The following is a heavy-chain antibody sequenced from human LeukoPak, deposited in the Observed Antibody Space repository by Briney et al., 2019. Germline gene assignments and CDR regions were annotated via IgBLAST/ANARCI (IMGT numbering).Heavy chain of an antibody. V-gene: IGHV4-39*07. D-gene: IGHD6-25*01. CDR3: ARDQAAGGYYYYRGLDV. CDR2: IYYSGTT. J-gene: IGHJ6*02. CDR1: GGSISSVSYY. Sequence: SETLSLTCTVSGGSISSVSYYWGWIRQPPGKGLEWIGSIYYSGTTYYNPSLKSRVTISVDTSKNQFSLKLTSVTAADTAVYYCARDQAAGGYYYYRGLDVWGQGTTVTVSS.